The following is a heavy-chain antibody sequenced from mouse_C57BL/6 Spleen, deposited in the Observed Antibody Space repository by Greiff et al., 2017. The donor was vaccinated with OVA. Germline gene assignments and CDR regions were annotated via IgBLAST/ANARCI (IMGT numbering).Heavy chain of an antibody. CDR2: ISDGGSYT. CDR3: ARDGYSWYFDV. D-gene: IGHD2-3*01. Sequence: EVKLMESGGGLVKPGGSLKLSCAASGFTFSSYAMSWVRQTPEQRLEWVATISDGGSYTYYPDNVKGRFTISRDNAKNNLYLQMSHLKSEDTAMYYCARDGYSWYFDVWGTGTTVTVSS. J-gene: IGHJ1*03. V-gene: IGHV5-4*01. CDR1: GFTFSSYA.